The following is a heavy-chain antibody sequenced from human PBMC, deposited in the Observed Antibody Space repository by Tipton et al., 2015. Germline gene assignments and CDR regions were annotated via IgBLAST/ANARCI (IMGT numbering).Heavy chain of an antibody. CDR1: GGSVSSGSYY. D-gene: IGHD5-24*01. J-gene: IGHJ6*02. CDR3: ARDLEHGMDV. V-gene: IGHV4-61*01. CDR2: IYYSGST. Sequence: PGLVKPSETLSLTCTVSGGSVSSGSYYWSWIRQPPGKGLGWIGYIYYSGSTHYNPSFKSRVAISVDTSKNQFSLTLNSVTAADTAVYYCARDLEHGMDVWGQGTTVTVSS.